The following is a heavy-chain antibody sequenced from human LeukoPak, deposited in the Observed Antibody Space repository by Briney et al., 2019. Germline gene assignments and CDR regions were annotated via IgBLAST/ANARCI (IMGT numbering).Heavy chain of an antibody. CDR2: ISAYNGNT. D-gene: IGHD1-26*01. CDR3: ASLGADY. CDR1: GYTFTGYY. J-gene: IGHJ4*02. V-gene: IGHV1-18*04. Sequence: ASVKVSCKASGYTFTGYYMHWVRQAPGQGLEWMGWISAYNGNTNYAQKFQGRVTITTDESTSTAYMELSSLRSEDTAVYYCASLGADYWGQGALVTVSS.